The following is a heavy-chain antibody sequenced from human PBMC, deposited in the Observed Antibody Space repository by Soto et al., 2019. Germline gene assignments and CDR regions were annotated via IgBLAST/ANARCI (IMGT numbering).Heavy chain of an antibody. D-gene: IGHD2-2*01. CDR3: ARFLVVVPAANDGFDI. J-gene: IGHJ3*02. CDR2: IYPAGSDT. Sequence: GESLKISCKSSGYSFTSYLLGWVRQTPGKGLEWMGIIYPAGSDTRYSPSCQGQATISADNSISTAYLQWSSLKASDTAMYYCARFLVVVPAANDGFDIWGQGTMVSISS. CDR1: GYSFTSYL. V-gene: IGHV5-51*01.